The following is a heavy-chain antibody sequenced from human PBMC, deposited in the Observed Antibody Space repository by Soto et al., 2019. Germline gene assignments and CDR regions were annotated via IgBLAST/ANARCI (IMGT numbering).Heavy chain of an antibody. V-gene: IGHV3-20*04. CDR1: GFTFDDYG. CDR2: INWNGGST. D-gene: IGHD3-10*01. CDR3: ARFYGSGSTRRVRIDY. Sequence: EVQLVESGGGVVRPGGSLRLSCAASGFTFDDYGMSWVRQAPGKGLEWVSGINWNGGSTGYADSVKGRFTIARDNAKNSLYLQVNSLSAEDTALYYCARFYGSGSTRRVRIDYWGQGTLVTVSS. J-gene: IGHJ4*02.